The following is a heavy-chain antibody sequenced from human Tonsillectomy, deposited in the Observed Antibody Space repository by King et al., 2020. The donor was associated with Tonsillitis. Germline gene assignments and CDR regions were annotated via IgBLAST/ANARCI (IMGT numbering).Heavy chain of an antibody. D-gene: IGHD3-22*01. Sequence: VQLVQSGAEVKKPGASVKVSCKASGYTFINCGISWVRQAPGQGLEWMGWISTYNGNANYAQNLQGRVTMTTDTSTSTAYMELRSLRSDDTAVYYCAREDNYYDRGQPPFDYWGQGTLVTVSS. V-gene: IGHV1-18*01. J-gene: IGHJ4*02. CDR3: AREDNYYDRGQPPFDY. CDR2: ISTYNGNA. CDR1: GYTFINCG.